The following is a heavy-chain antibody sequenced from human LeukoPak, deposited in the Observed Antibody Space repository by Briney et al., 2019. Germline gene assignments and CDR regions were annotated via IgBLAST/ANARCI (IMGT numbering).Heavy chain of an antibody. CDR1: GYTFTTYD. Sequence: ASGKVSCKASGYTFTTYDINWVRQAAGQGLEWMGWMNPNSGNTGYAQKFQGRLTITRDASISTAYMELSSLRSDDTAVYYCARTKPDNSEMYNWGQGTLVTVSS. CDR2: MNPNSGNT. D-gene: IGHD3-22*01. J-gene: IGHJ4*02. V-gene: IGHV1-8*03. CDR3: ARTKPDNSEMYN.